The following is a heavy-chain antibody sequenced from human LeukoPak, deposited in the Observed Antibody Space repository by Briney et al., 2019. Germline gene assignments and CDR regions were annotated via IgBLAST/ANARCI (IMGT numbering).Heavy chain of an antibody. CDR3: ARDKAEDHQAAAGSYYFDY. V-gene: IGHV4-38-2*02. CDR2: IYHSGST. Sequence: SETLSLTCTVSGYSISSGYYWGWIRQPPGKGLEWIGSIYHSGSTYYNPSLKSRVTISVDTSKNQFSLKLSSVTAADTAVYYCARDKAEDHQAAAGSYYFDYWGQGTLVTVSS. J-gene: IGHJ4*02. D-gene: IGHD6-13*01. CDR1: GYSISSGYY.